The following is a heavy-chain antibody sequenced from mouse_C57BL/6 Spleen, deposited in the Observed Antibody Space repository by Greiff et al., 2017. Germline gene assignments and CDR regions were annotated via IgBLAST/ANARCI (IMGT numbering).Heavy chain of an antibody. J-gene: IGHJ1*03. CDR3: ARLTGTSYFDV. D-gene: IGHD3-2*01. CDR2: IYPGEGDP. V-gene: IGHV1-82*01. Sequence: QVQLQQSGPELVKPGASVKISCKASGYAFSSSWMNWVKQRPGKGLEWIGRIYPGEGDPNYTGKFKGKATLTADKSSSTAYMQLSSLTSEDSAVYVWARLTGTSYFDVWGTGTTVTVSS. CDR1: GYAFSSSW.